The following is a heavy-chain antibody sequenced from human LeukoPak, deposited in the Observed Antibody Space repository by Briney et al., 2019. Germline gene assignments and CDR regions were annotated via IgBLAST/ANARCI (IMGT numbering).Heavy chain of an antibody. J-gene: IGHJ3*02. CDR3: ARDRETYYDILTGYYTLGDAFDI. D-gene: IGHD3-9*01. CDR1: GFTFSTYW. Sequence: GGSLRLSCAASGFTFSTYWMHWVRQAPGKGLVWVSRINRDGSSTSYADSVKGRFPISRQNAKNTLYRQMNRLRAEDRAVYYCARDRETYYDILTGYYTLGDAFDIWGQGTMVTVSS. CDR2: INRDGSST. V-gene: IGHV3-74*01.